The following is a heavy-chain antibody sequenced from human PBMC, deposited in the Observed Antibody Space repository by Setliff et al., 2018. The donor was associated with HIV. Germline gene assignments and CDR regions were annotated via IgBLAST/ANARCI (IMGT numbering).Heavy chain of an antibody. D-gene: IGHD3-22*01. J-gene: IGHJ4*02. Sequence: ASVKVSCKPSGYTFTGYYMHWVRQAPGQGLEWMGWINPNSGATNYAKNFQGRVTMTWETSTSTGYMEVYRLRSDDTAVYFCARSCRSSGYCHFDYWGQGTLVTVSS. CDR2: INPNSGAT. CDR3: ARSCRSSGYCHFDY. V-gene: IGHV1-2*02. CDR1: GYTFTGYY.